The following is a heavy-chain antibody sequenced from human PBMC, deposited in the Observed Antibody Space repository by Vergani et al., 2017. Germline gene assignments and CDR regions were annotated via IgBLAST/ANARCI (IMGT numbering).Heavy chain of an antibody. CDR1: GYTFTSYG. Sequence: QVQLVQSGAEVKKPGASVKVSCKASGYTFTSYGISWVRQAPGQGLEWMGWISAYNGNTNYAQKLQGRVTMTTDTSTSTAYMELSSLRSEDTAVYYCARELIAAGPSIYYYGMDVWGQGTTVTVSS. V-gene: IGHV1-18*01. CDR3: ARELIAAGPSIYYYGMDV. J-gene: IGHJ6*02. CDR2: ISAYNGNT. D-gene: IGHD6-13*01.